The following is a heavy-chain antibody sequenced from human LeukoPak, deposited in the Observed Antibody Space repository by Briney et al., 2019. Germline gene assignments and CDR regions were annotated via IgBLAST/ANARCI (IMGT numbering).Heavy chain of an antibody. V-gene: IGHV3-53*01. CDR3: ARDLLTGYYRYFDY. CDR1: GFTVSSNY. J-gene: IGHJ4*02. D-gene: IGHD3-9*01. Sequence: PGGSLRLSCAASGFTVSSNYMSWVRQAPGKGLEWVSVVYSGGSTYYADSVKGRFTISRDNSKNTLYLQMNSLRAEDTAVYYCARDLLTGYYRYFDYWGQGTLVTVSS. CDR2: VYSGGST.